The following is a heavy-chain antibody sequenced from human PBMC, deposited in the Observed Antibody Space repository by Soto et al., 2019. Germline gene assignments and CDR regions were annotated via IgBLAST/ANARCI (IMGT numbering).Heavy chain of an antibody. V-gene: IGHV1-8*01. Sequence: GASVKVSCKASGYTFTSYEINWVRQATGQGLEWMGWMNPNSGNTGYAQKFQGRVTMTRNTSISTAYMELSSLRSEDTAVYYCARVSYYYDSSGGPAFAYWGQGTLVTVSS. D-gene: IGHD3-22*01. CDR3: ARVSYYYDSSGGPAFAY. J-gene: IGHJ4*02. CDR1: GYTFTSYE. CDR2: MNPNSGNT.